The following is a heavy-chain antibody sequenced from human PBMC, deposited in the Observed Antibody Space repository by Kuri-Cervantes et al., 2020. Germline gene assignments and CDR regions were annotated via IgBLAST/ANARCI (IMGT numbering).Heavy chain of an antibody. Sequence: GESLKISCAASGFTFSSYGMHWVRQAPGKGLEWVAVISYDGSNKYYADSVKGRFTISRDSSKNTLYLQMNSLRAEDTAVYYCVTQNANWGMGWGQGTLVTVSS. J-gene: IGHJ4*02. V-gene: IGHV3-30*03. D-gene: IGHD7-27*01. CDR1: GFTFSSYG. CDR3: VTQNANWGMG. CDR2: ISYDGSNK.